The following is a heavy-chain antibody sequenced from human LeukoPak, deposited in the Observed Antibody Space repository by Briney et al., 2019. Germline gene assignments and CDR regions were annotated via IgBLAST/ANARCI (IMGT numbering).Heavy chain of an antibody. CDR2: IYYSEST. D-gene: IGHD2-2*01. J-gene: IGHJ4*02. CDR1: GGSISSGGYY. CDR3: ARSGYCSSTSCYFDY. Sequence: PSQTLSLTCTVSGGSISSGGYYWSWIRQHPGKGLEWIGYIYYSESTYYNPSLKSRVTISVDTSKNQFSLKLSSVTAADTAVYYCARSGYCSSTSCYFDYWGQGTLVTVSS. V-gene: IGHV4-31*03.